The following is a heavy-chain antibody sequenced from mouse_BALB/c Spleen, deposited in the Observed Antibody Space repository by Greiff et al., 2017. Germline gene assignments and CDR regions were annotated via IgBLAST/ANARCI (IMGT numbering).Heavy chain of an antibody. D-gene: IGHD2-3*01. J-gene: IGHJ4*01. Sequence: EVQVVESGGGLVQPGGSRKLSCAASGFTFSSFGMHWVRQAPEKGLEWVAYISSGSSTIYYADTVKGRFTISRDNPKNTLFLQMTSLRSEDTAMYYCARVGALYDGYSYYAMDYWGQGTSVTVSS. V-gene: IGHV5-17*02. CDR3: ARVGALYDGYSYYAMDY. CDR1: GFTFSSFG. CDR2: ISSGSSTI.